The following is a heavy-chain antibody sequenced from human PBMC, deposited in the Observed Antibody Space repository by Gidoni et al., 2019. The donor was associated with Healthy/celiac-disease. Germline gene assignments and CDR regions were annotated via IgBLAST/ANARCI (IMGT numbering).Heavy chain of an antibody. D-gene: IGHD1-26*01. V-gene: IGHV4-34*01. Sequence: QVQLQQWGAGLLKPSETLSLTCAVYGGSFSGYYWSWIRQPPGKGLEWIGEINHSGSTNYNPSLKSRVTISVDTSKNQFSLKLSSVTAADTAVYYCARRRKDGGSRTFDYWGQGTLVTVSS. CDR3: ARRRKDGGSRTFDY. CDR1: GGSFSGYY. J-gene: IGHJ4*02. CDR2: INHSGST.